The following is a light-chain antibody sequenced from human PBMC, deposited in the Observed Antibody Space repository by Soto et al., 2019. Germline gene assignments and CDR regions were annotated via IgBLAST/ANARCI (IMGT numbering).Light chain of an antibody. CDR1: SSNIGGNF. CDR2: RND. J-gene: IGLJ1*01. V-gene: IGLV1-47*01. Sequence: QSVLIQPPSASGTPGQTVTISCSGSSSNIGGNFVSWFLLLPGSAPKLLVYRNDQWPSGVPGRLSGSKSGTSASLAINGLRSEDEADYYCASWDDRLTGFVFGTGTKGTV. CDR3: ASWDDRLTGFV.